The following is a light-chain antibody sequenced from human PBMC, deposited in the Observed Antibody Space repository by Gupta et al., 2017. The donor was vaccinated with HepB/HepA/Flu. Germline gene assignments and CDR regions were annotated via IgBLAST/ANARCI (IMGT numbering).Light chain of an antibody. CDR2: GAS. J-gene: IGKJ2*04. CDR3: QQEGSSPCS. CDR1: QPINSNY. V-gene: IGKV3-20*01. Sequence: SPGERVTLSCRASQPINSNYLAWYQQKSGQAPRLLIYGASDRATGIPYRFSGSGSGTDFTLTISGLEPEDFAVYYCQQEGSSPCSFGQGTKVDIK.